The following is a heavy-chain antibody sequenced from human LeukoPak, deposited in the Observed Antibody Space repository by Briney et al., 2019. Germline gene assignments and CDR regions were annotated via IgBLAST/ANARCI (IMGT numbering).Heavy chain of an antibody. D-gene: IGHD3-10*01. CDR2: IYHGGTA. J-gene: IGHJ6*03. Sequence: PSGTLSLTCAVSGGSISSSNWWSWVRQPPGKGLEWIEEIYHGGTANYNPSLKSRVTISVDTSKNQFSLKLSSVTAADTAVYYCARHLYGSGRFPYYYYYYYMDVWGKGTTVTISS. V-gene: IGHV4-4*02. CDR1: GGSISSSNW. CDR3: ARHLYGSGRFPYYYYYYYMDV.